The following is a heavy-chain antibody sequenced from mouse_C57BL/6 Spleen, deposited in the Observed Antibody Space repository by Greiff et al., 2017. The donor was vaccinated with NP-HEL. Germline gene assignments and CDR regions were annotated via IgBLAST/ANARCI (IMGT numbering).Heavy chain of an antibody. Sequence: EVQLQQSGPGLVKPGASVKISCKASGYTFTDYYMNWVKQSHGKSLEWIGDINPNNGGTSYNQKFKGKATLTVDKSSSTAYMELRSLTSEDSAVYYCARIEDGNYDYWGQGTTLTVSS. V-gene: IGHV1-26*01. CDR1: GYTFTDYY. CDR2: INPNNGGT. CDR3: ARIEDGNYDY. J-gene: IGHJ2*01. D-gene: IGHD2-1*01.